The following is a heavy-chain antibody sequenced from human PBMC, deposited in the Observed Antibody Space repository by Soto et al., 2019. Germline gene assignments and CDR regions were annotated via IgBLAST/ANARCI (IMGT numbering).Heavy chain of an antibody. CDR2: MNPNSGNT. CDR3: ARDRNHRRKAFDP. V-gene: IGHV1-8*01. CDR1: GYTFTSYD. J-gene: IGHJ5*02. Sequence: GASVKVSCKASGYTFTSYDINWVRQATGQGLEWMGWMNPNSGNTGYAQKFQGRVTMTRNTSISTAYMELSSLRSEDTAVYYCARDRNHRRKAFDPWGQGTLVSVSS.